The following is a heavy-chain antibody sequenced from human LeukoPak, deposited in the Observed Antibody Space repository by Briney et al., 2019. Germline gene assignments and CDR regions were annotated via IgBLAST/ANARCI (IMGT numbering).Heavy chain of an antibody. CDR2: INPNSGGT. D-gene: IGHD3-22*01. V-gene: IGHV1-2*02. Sequence: ASVKASCKASGYSFSDYYMQWLRQAPGQGFEWMGWINPNSGGTNYAQKFQGRVTMTRDTSISTAYMDLRRLTSDDTAVYYCAREGALVVASAGDYWGQGTPVTVSS. CDR3: AREGALVVASAGDY. J-gene: IGHJ4*02. CDR1: GYSFSDYY.